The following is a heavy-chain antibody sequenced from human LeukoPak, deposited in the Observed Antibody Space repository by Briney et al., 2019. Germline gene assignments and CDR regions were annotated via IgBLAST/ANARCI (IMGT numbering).Heavy chain of an antibody. Sequence: GASVKVSCKASGYTFTSYYMHWVRQAPGQGLEWMGIINPTTGDTTYAQKFQGRLAMTRDMSTSTVYMELSSLASEDTAVFYYARYGFSAVWQGGWHAFDIWGQGTVVTVSS. V-gene: IGHV1-46*01. CDR3: ARYGFSAVWQGGWHAFDI. J-gene: IGHJ3*02. CDR2: INPTTGDT. CDR1: GYTFTSYY. D-gene: IGHD2-15*01.